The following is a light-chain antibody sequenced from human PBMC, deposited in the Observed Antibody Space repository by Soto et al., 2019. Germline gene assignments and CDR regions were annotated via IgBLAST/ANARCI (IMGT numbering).Light chain of an antibody. CDR3: QQYGSSPPLT. CDR1: QSVSSSY. Sequence: VLTLSPGTLSLSTGERATLSCRASQSVSSSYLAWYQQKPGQAPRLHIYGASSRATGIPDRFSGSGSGTDFTLTISRLEPEDFAVYYCQQYGSSPPLTFGGGTKV. V-gene: IGKV3-20*01. J-gene: IGKJ4*01. CDR2: GAS.